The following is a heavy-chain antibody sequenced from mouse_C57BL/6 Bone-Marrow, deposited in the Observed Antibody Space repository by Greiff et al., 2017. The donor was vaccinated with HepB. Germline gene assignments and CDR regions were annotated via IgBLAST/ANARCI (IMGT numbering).Heavy chain of an antibody. CDR2: ISSGGSYT. CDR1: GFTFSSYG. J-gene: IGHJ3*01. D-gene: IGHD3-1*01. V-gene: IGHV5-6*01. CDR3: ARPGYVAWFAY. Sequence: EVMLVESGGDLVKPGGSLKLSCAASGFTFSSYGMSWVRQTPDKRLEWVATISSGGSYTYYPDSVKGRFTISRDNAKNTLYLQMRSLKSEDTAMYYCARPGYVAWFAYWGQGTLVTVSA.